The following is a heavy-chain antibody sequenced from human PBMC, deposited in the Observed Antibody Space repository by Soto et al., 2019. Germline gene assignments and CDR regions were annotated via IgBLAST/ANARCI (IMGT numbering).Heavy chain of an antibody. CDR2: ISSSGSTI. CDR1: GFTFSSYE. V-gene: IGHV3-48*03. D-gene: IGHD3-22*01. Sequence: GGSLRLSCAASGFTFSSYEMNWVRQAPGKGLGGVSYISSSGSTIYYADSVKGRFTISRDNAKNSLYLQMNSLRAEDTAVYYCARGGPYYYDSSGYYPHFFDYWGQGTLVTVSS. J-gene: IGHJ4*02. CDR3: ARGGPYYYDSSGYYPHFFDY.